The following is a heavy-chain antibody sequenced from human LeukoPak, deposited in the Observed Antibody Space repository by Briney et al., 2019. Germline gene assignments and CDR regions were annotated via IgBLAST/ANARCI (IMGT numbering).Heavy chain of an antibody. Sequence: PGGSLRLSCAASGFTFSSYSMNWVRQAPGKGLEWVSSISSSSSYIYYADSVKGRFTISRDNAKNSLYLQMNSLRAEDTAVYHCARDRGTTVTFDWGQGTLVTVSS. D-gene: IGHD4-17*01. J-gene: IGHJ4*02. CDR2: ISSSSSYI. V-gene: IGHV3-21*01. CDR1: GFTFSSYS. CDR3: ARDRGTTVTFD.